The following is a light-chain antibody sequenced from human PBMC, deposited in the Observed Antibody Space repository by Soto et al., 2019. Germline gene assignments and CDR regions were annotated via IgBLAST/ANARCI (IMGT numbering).Light chain of an antibody. J-gene: IGLJ1*01. Sequence: QSVLTQPASVSGSPGQSITISCTGTSSDVGGYNHVSWYQHHPGKAPKLMIYEVSNRPSGVSNRFSGSKSGNTASLTISGLQADDEADYYCSSYTSGSSHYVFGTGTKVNV. CDR3: SSYTSGSSHYV. CDR2: EVS. V-gene: IGLV2-14*01. CDR1: SSDVGGYNH.